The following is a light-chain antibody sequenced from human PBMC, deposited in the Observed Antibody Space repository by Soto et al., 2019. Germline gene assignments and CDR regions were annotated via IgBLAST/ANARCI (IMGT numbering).Light chain of an antibody. V-gene: IGLV1-40*01. CDR1: SSNIGSIYG. Sequence: QPVLTQPPSVSGAPGQRVTISCTGSSSNIGSIYGVHWYQQVPGKAPKLLIYDFYNRPSGVPDRFSGSKSGASASLAITGLQTEDEADYYCQSYDSSLNGRLFGGGTKLTVL. CDR3: QSYDSSLNGRL. CDR2: DFY. J-gene: IGLJ3*02.